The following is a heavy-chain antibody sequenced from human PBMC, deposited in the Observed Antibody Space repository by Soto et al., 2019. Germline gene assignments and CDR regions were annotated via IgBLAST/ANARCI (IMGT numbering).Heavy chain of an antibody. D-gene: IGHD1-7*01. CDR2: IYYSGST. CDR3: ARQNSMDV. Sequence: SETLSLTCTVSGGSISSSSYYWGWIRQPPGKGLEWIGSIYYSGSTYYNPSLKSRVTISVDTSKNQFSLKLSSVTAADTAVYYCARQNSMDVWGQGTTVTVSS. V-gene: IGHV4-39*01. CDR1: GGSISSSSYY. J-gene: IGHJ6*02.